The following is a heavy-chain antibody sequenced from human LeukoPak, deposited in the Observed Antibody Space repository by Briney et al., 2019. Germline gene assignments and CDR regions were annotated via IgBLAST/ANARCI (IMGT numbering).Heavy chain of an antibody. V-gene: IGHV4-59*01. CDR1: GGSITTYY. CDR2: VHYSEET. D-gene: IGHD1-26*01. CDR3: ARGEPSGRPGIGFDY. J-gene: IGHJ4*02. Sequence: SETLSLTCTVSGGSITTYYWSWIRQPPGKGLEWIGHVHYSEETKYNPSLKSRVTLSLDTSKNQFSLNLNSVTAADTAVYYCARGEPSGRPGIGFDYWGQGILVTVSS.